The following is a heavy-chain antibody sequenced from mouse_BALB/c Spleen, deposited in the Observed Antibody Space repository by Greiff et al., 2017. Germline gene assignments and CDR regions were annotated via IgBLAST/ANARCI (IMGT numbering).Heavy chain of an antibody. D-gene: IGHD1-1*01. V-gene: IGHV3-6*02. CDR1: GYSITSGYY. J-gene: IGHJ3*01. CDR2: ISYDGSN. Sequence: EVQLHQSGPGLVKPSQSLSLTCSVTGYSITSGYYWNWIRQFPGNKLEWMGYISYDGSNNYNPSLKNRISITRDTSKNQFFLKLNSVTTEDTATYYCARASEGYYYGSISAWFAYWGQGTLVTVSA. CDR3: ARASEGYYYGSISAWFAY.